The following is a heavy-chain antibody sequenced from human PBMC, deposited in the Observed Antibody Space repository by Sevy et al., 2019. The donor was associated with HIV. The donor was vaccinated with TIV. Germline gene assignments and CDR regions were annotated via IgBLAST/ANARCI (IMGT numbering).Heavy chain of an antibody. Sequence: GGSLRLSCATSGFTFYNYAMSWFRQAPGKGLGWIGFIRTTVNGGTAEYVASVEGRFTISRYDSRSIAYLQMNNLKTEDTAVYYCTRDERDLDAFDIWGQGTMVTVSS. CDR1: GFTFYNYA. CDR2: IRTTVNGGTA. CDR3: TRDERDLDAFDI. J-gene: IGHJ3*02. V-gene: IGHV3-49*03.